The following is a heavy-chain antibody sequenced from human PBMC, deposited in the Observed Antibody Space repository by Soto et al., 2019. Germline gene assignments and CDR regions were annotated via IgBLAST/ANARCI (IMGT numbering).Heavy chain of an antibody. Sequence: EVQLLNSGGGWVQPGGSLRLSCAASGFTFSNYDMNWVRQAPGKGLEWVSAISGRGSSTYYADSVKGRFTISRDDSKNTAYLQMNSLRAEDTAVYYCAKGSIVAGAIRYDLDYWGQGTLVTVSS. CDR3: AKGSIVAGAIRYDLDY. CDR1: GFTFSNYD. CDR2: ISGRGSST. V-gene: IGHV3-23*01. D-gene: IGHD2-2*01. J-gene: IGHJ4*02.